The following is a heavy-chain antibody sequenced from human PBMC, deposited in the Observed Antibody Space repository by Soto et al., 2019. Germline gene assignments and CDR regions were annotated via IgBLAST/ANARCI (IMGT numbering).Heavy chain of an antibody. J-gene: IGHJ4*02. Sequence: QVHLVQSGAEVKKPGASVKVSCKGSGYTFTSYGNTWVRQGPGQGLEWMGWISAHNGNTDYAQKLQGRVTVTRDTSTSSAYMELRSMRADDTAVYSWARGRYGAYWGQGALVTVSS. CDR1: GYTFTSYG. V-gene: IGHV1-18*01. D-gene: IGHD3-10*01. CDR3: ARGRYGAY. CDR2: ISAHNGNT.